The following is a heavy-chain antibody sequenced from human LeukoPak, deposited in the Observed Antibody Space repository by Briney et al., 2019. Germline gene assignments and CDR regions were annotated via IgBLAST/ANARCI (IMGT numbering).Heavy chain of an antibody. CDR3: ARDMITVTNLYSYYYYMDV. CDR1: GGSISSSSYY. D-gene: IGHD4-17*01. J-gene: IGHJ6*03. Sequence: SEALSLTCTVSGGSISSSSYYWGWIRQPPGKGLEWIGSIYYTGSTYYNPSLKSRVTISVDTSKNQYSLKLSSVTAADTAVFYCARDMITVTNLYSYYYYMDVWGKGTTVTVSS. V-gene: IGHV4-39*07. CDR2: IYYTGST.